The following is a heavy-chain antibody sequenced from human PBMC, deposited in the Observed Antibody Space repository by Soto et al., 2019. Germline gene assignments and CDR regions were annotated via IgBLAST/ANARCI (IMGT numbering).Heavy chain of an antibody. Sequence: QVQLVESGGGVVQPGRSLRLSCAASGFTFSNFPMHWVRQAPGKGLEWVAVISYGGINNYYADSVKGPFTISRDDSKNTVYLQMNGLRPEDTAVYFCARTTVVSGTPDFDYWGQGTLVTVSS. D-gene: IGHD4-4*01. J-gene: IGHJ4*02. CDR3: ARTTVVSGTPDFDY. CDR2: ISYGGINN. V-gene: IGHV3-30-3*01. CDR1: GFTFSNFP.